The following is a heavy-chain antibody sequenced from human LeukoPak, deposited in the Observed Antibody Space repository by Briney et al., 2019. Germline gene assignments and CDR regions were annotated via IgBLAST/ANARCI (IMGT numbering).Heavy chain of an antibody. J-gene: IGHJ5*02. Sequence: ASVKVSCKASGYTFTAYYMRWVRQAPGQGLEWMGWINPNSGGTNYAQKFQGRVTMTRDTSISTAYMELSRLRSDDTAVYYCARDRVVVPAAFDHWGQGTLVTVSS. CDR1: GYTFTAYY. CDR2: INPNSGGT. D-gene: IGHD2-2*01. V-gene: IGHV1-2*02. CDR3: ARDRVVVPAAFDH.